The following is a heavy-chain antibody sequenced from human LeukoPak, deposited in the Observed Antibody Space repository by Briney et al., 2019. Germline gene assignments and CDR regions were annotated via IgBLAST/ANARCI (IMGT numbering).Heavy chain of an antibody. CDR2: INHSGST. CDR3: ARRVGYCSSTSCYMDY. CDR1: GGSFSGYH. Sequence: PSETLSLTCAVYGGSFSGYHWSWIRQPPGKGLEWIGEINHSGSTNYNPSLKSRVTISVDTSKNQFSLKLSSVTAADTAVYYCARRVGYCSSTSCYMDYWGQGTLVTVSS. J-gene: IGHJ4*02. D-gene: IGHD2-2*02. V-gene: IGHV4-34*01.